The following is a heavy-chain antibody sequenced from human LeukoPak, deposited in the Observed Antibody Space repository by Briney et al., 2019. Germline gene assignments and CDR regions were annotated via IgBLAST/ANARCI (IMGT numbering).Heavy chain of an antibody. CDR1: GGSISSYY. J-gene: IGHJ6*02. Sequence: SETLSLTCTVSGGSISSYYWSWIRQPPGKGLEWIGYIYYSGSTNYNPSLKSRVTISVDTSKNQFSLKLSSVTAADTAVYYCARRTPYVAVAGTGGYYYYGMDVWGQGTTVTVSS. CDR2: IYYSGST. V-gene: IGHV4-59*01. CDR3: ARRTPYVAVAGTGGYYYYGMDV. D-gene: IGHD6-19*01.